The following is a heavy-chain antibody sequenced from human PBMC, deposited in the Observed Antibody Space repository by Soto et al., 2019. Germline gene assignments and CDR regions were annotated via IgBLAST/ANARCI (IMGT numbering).Heavy chain of an antibody. CDR1: GGTFSSYA. CDR2: IIPTFGTA. V-gene: IGHV1-69*13. D-gene: IGHD1-26*01. CDR3: ARDLWYGGYSFDP. J-gene: IGHJ5*02. Sequence: SVKVSCKASGGTFSSYAISWVRQAPGQGLEWMGGIIPTFGTANYAQKFQGRVTITADESTSTAYMELSSLRSEDTAVYYCARDLWYGGYSFDPWGQGTLVTVSS.